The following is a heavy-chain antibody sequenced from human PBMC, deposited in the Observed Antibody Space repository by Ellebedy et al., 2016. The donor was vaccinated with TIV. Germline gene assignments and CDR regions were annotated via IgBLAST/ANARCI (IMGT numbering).Heavy chain of an antibody. Sequence: PGGSLRLSCAASGFTFNNYAMSWVRQAPGKGLEWVSTISHTGTRTYYTNSVEGRFIISRDISKRALYLQMNSLRAEDTAVYYCAKGRGGGSDSSTPNYYFDSWGLGTLVTVSS. CDR3: AKGRGGGSDSSTPNYYFDS. D-gene: IGHD6-19*01. CDR2: ISHTGTRT. V-gene: IGHV3-23*01. CDR1: GFTFNNYA. J-gene: IGHJ4*02.